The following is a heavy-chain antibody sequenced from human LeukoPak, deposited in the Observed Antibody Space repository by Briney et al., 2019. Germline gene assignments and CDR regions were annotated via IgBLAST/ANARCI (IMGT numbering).Heavy chain of an antibody. J-gene: IGHJ4*02. CDR3: ARDSRGSSWFFDY. Sequence: GGSLRLSCAASGFTFSSYGMHWVRQAPGKGLEWVSYISSSGRTFYYADSVKGRFTISRDNGKNSLYLQMNSLRVEDTAVYYCARDSRGSSWFFDYWGQGALVTVSS. D-gene: IGHD6-13*01. V-gene: IGHV3-48*01. CDR1: GFTFSSYG. CDR2: ISSSGRTF.